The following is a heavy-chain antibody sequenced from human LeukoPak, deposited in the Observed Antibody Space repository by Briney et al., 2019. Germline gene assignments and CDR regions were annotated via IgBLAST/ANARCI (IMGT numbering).Heavy chain of an antibody. CDR2: TYYRSKWYN. J-gene: IGHJ4*02. Sequence: SQTLSLTCAISGDSVSSNSAAWNWLRQSPSRGLEWLGRTYYRSKWYNDYAVSVKSRITINPDTSKNQFSLQLNSVTPEDTAVYYCARGYSYYDYVWGSSFDYWGQGTLVTVSS. CDR3: ARGYSYYDYVWGSSFDY. CDR1: GDSVSSNSAA. D-gene: IGHD3-16*01. V-gene: IGHV6-1*01.